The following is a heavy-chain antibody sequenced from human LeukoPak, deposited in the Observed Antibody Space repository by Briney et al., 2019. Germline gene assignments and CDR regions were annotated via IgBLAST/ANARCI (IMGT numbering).Heavy chain of an antibody. J-gene: IGHJ5*02. CDR2: INPDSGDT. Sequence: ASVKVSCKASGYTFTGYYLHWVRQAPGQGLEWMGWINPDSGDTNYLQKFQGRVTVTRDTSISTAYMELSRLTSDDTAVYYCTRDLLGGAGTFDPWGQGTLVTVSS. D-gene: IGHD3-10*01. CDR3: TRDLLGGAGTFDP. V-gene: IGHV1-2*02. CDR1: GYTFTGYY.